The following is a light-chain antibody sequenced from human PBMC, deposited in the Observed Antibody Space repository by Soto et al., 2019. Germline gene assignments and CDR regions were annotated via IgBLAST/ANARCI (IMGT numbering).Light chain of an antibody. V-gene: IGKV1-9*01. CDR2: AAS. Sequence: DIQLTQSPSFLSASVGDRVTITCRASQGISSYLAWYQQKPGKAPKLLTYAASTLQSGVPSRFSGSGSGTEFTLTISSLQPEDFATYYCQQLNSYPSYTFGQGTKV. CDR1: QGISSY. CDR3: QQLNSYPSYT. J-gene: IGKJ2*01.